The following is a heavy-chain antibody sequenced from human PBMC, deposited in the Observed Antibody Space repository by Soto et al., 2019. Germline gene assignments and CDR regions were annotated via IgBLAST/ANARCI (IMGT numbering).Heavy chain of an antibody. V-gene: IGHV3-30-3*01. Sequence: GGSLRLSCAASGFTFSSYAMHWVRQAPGKGLEWVAVISYDGSNKYYADSVKGRFTISRDNSKNTLYLQMNSLRAEDTAVYYCARDGGVHITIFGVVTGLGYYYYGMDVWGQGTTVTVSS. CDR1: GFTFSSYA. CDR3: ARDGGVHITIFGVVTGLGYYYYGMDV. J-gene: IGHJ6*02. D-gene: IGHD3-3*01. CDR2: ISYDGSNK.